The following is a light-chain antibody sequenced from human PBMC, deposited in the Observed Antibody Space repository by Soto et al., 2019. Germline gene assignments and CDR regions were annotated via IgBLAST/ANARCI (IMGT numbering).Light chain of an antibody. Sequence: QSVLTQPPSASGTPGQRVTISCSGSSSNIGSNYVYWYQQLPGTAPKLLIYRNNQRPSGVPDRFSGSKSGNSASLDISGLRSEDEADYSCAAWDDSLSGVVFGGGTKVTVL. CDR3: AAWDDSLSGVV. CDR2: RNN. CDR1: SSNIGSNY. J-gene: IGLJ2*01. V-gene: IGLV1-47*01.